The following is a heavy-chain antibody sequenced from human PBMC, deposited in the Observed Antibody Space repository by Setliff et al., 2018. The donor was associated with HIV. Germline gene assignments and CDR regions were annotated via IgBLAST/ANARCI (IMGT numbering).Heavy chain of an antibody. CDR2: MYDSETT. J-gene: IGHJ4*02. V-gene: IGHV4-38-2*02. D-gene: IGHD3-16*01. CDR1: GYSVSSCYY. Sequence: PSETLSLTCIVSGYSVSSCYYWGWIRQPPGKGLQWIGAMYDSETTYYNPSLKSRVTMSVDASRNRFSLKLSSVTAADTAIYYCARHQKVSFMSDHWGQGMLVTVSS. CDR3: ARHQKVSFMSDH.